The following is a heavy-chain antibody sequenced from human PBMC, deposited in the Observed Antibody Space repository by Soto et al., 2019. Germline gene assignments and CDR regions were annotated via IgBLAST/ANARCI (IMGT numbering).Heavy chain of an antibody. J-gene: IGHJ6*02. CDR1: GVTFGNYW. CDR3: ARDMGRYGMDV. V-gene: IGHV3-7*05. D-gene: IGHD1-26*01. Sequence: GGSLRLSCAASGVTFGNYWMTGVRQAPGKGLEWVANIKEDGSEKYYVDSVKGRFTISRDNAKNSVYLQMNSLRAEDTAVYYCARDMGRYGMDVWGQGTTVTVSS. CDR2: IKEDGSEK.